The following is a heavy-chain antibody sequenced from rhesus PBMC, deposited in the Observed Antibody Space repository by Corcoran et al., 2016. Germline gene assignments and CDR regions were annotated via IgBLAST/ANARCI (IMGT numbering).Heavy chain of an antibody. Sequence: EVQLVESGGGLVQPGGSLRLSCAASGFTFTNYGIHWVRQAPGKGLEWVAVISFDGIKKFYSDSVKDRFTISRDNSNNILYLQMNNLKLEDTAVYYCARDIAADGNWYFDLWGPGTPITISS. CDR1: GFTFTNYG. V-gene: IGHV3-54*02. CDR3: ARDIAADGNWYFDL. J-gene: IGHJ2*01. CDR2: ISFDGIKK. D-gene: IGHD6-25*01.